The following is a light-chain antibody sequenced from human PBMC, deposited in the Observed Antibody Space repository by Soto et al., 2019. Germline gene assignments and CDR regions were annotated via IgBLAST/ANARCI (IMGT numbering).Light chain of an antibody. CDR3: SSYTSTTTPVV. CDR2: EVT. V-gene: IGLV2-14*01. Sequence: QSVLTQPASVSGSPGQSITISCTGTSSDIGTYDYVSWYQHHPGKAPKLMIYEVTNRPSGVSDRFSGSKSGNTASLTISGLQAEDAADYYCSSYTSTTTPVVFGGGTKLTVL. J-gene: IGLJ2*01. CDR1: SSDIGTYDY.